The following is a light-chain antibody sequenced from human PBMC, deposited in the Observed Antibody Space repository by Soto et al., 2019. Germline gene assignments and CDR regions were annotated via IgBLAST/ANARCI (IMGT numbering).Light chain of an antibody. J-gene: IGLJ1*01. CDR3: CSYAGNSEV. V-gene: IGLV2-23*02. CDR1: SGDVGGYNL. CDR2: EVT. Sequence: QSALTQPASVSGSPGQSITIPCTGTSGDVGGYNLVSWYQQHPGKAPTLMIYEVTERPSGVSNRFSGSKSGNTASLTISGLQPDDEADYYCCSYAGNSEVFGTGTKLTVL.